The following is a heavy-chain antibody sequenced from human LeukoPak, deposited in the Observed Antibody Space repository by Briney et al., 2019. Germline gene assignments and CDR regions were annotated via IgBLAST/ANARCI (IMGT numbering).Heavy chain of an antibody. CDR3: ARDGYFYDSSGYYYVHYFDN. Sequence: GGSLRLPCAASGITFSSYEMNWVRQAPGKGLEWVSYISGSDSTIYYADSVKGRFTISRDNAKNSLDLQMDSLRAEDTAVYYCARDGYFYDSSGYYYVHYFDNWGQGTLVTVSS. D-gene: IGHD3-22*01. J-gene: IGHJ4*02. CDR2: ISGSDSTI. CDR1: GITFSSYE. V-gene: IGHV3-48*03.